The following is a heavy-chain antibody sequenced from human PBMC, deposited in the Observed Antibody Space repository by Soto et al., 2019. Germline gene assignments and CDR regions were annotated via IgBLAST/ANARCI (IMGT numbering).Heavy chain of an antibody. Sequence: QITLKESGPTLVKPTQTLTLTCTFSGFSLSTSGVGVGWIRQPPGKALEWLALIYWDDDQRYNPSLKNRLTIXKXXSRNQVVLTMTNMDPVDTATYYCAHKRDVSRGFKYWGQGTLVTVSS. D-gene: IGHD3-10*01. CDR1: GFSLSTSGVG. CDR2: IYWDDDQ. J-gene: IGHJ4*02. V-gene: IGHV2-5*02. CDR3: AHKRDVSRGFKY.